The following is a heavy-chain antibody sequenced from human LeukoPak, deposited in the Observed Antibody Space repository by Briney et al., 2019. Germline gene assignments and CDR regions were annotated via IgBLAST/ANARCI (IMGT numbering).Heavy chain of an antibody. J-gene: IGHJ3*02. CDR3: AREDGDACDI. Sequence: GGPLRLSCAASGFTFRSYQVHWLRRSPGKALEGFSYFGSSGDSRFYADCVKGRFIIYRDNPENSVYLQMNTQRVGDAGVYYFAREDGDACDIWGQGTMVSVSS. CDR2: FGSSGDSR. CDR1: GFTFRSYQ. V-gene: IGHV3-48*03. D-gene: IGHD5-24*01.